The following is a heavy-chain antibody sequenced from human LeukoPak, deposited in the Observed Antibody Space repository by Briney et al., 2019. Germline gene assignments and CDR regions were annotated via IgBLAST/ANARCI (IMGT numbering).Heavy chain of an antibody. CDR3: ARQYRTSMGLRYFDY. V-gene: IGHV3-74*01. CDR2: INTDGSST. Sequence: TGGSLRLSCAASGFTFSSYWMHWVRQAPGKGLVWVSRINTDGSSTTYADSVKGRFTISRDNAKSTLYLQMNSLRAEDTAVYYCARQYRTSMGLRYFDYWGQGTLVTVSS. J-gene: IGHJ4*02. CDR1: GFTFSSYW. D-gene: IGHD1-14*01.